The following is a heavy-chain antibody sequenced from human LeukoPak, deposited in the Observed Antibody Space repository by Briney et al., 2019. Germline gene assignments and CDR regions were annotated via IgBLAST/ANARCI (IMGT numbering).Heavy chain of an antibody. D-gene: IGHD7-27*01. V-gene: IGHV3-11*01. CDR2: ITRSGA. CDR1: GFTFSHHY. J-gene: IGHJ4*02. Sequence: GGSLRLSCAASGFTFSHHYMSWIRQAPGKWLEWISYITRSGAFYADSVKGRFTISRDNAKNSLYLQMNSLRVEDTAVYYCARDGDTTSKVDYLGQGTLVTVSS. CDR3: ARDGDTTSKVDY.